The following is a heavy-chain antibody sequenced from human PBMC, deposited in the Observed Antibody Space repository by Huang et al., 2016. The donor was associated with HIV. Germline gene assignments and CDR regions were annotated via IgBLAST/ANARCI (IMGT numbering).Heavy chain of an antibody. J-gene: IGHJ4*02. V-gene: IGHV3-15*01. D-gene: IGHD3-10*01. CDR3: TTVFVRGVTH. CDR2: IKSKTDGGTT. Sequence: EVQLVESGGSLVKPGGSLRISCAASGLTFSNAWLSWVRQAPGKGLEGVGRIKSKTDGGTTDYAAPVKGRFTISRDDSKPTLYLQMNSLKTEDTAVYYFTTVFVRGVTHWGQGTLVTVSS. CDR1: GLTFSNAW.